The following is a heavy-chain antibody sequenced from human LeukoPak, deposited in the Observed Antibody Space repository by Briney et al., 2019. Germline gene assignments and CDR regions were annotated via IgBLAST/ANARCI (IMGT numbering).Heavy chain of an antibody. CDR1: GLTFSSYS. CDR2: ISSSSGYI. V-gene: IGHV3-21*01. Sequence: PGGSLRLSCAASGLTFSSYSMNWVRQAPGKGLEWVSSISSSSGYIYYADSLKGRFTISRDNAKNSLYLQMNSLRAEDTAVYYCARERDTAMVDYWGQGALVTVSS. D-gene: IGHD5-18*01. CDR3: ARERDTAMVDY. J-gene: IGHJ4*02.